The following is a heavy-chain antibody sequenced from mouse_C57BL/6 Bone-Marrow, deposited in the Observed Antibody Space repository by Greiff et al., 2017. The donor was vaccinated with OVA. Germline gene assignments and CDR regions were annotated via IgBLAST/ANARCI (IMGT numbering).Heavy chain of an antibody. V-gene: IGHV1-81*01. J-gene: IGHJ1*03. D-gene: IGHD2-4*01. Sequence: VQLQESGAELARPGASVKLSCKASGYTFTSYGISWVKQRTGQGLEWIGEIYPRSGSTNYNEKFKGKATLTADKSSSTAYMELRSLTSEDSAVYFGAREGDYDGHGYFDDWGTGTTVTVSS. CDR1: GYTFTSYG. CDR2: IYPRSGST. CDR3: AREGDYDGHGYFDD.